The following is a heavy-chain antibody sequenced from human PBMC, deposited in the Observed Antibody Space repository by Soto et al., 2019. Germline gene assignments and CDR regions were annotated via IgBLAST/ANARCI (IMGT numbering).Heavy chain of an antibody. J-gene: IGHJ6*02. V-gene: IGHV1-18*01. CDR1: GYTFTSYD. CDR2: INTYNGNT. Sequence: ASVKVSCKASGYTFTSYDISWVRQAPGQGLEWMGWINTYNGNTKYTQKLQGRVTMTTDTSTSTAYMELRSLTSDDTAVYYCARYLSKGMDVWGQGTTVTVSS. D-gene: IGHD4-4*01. CDR3: ARYLSKGMDV.